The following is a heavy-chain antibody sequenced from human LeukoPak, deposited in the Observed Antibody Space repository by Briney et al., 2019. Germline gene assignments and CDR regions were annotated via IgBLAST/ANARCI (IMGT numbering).Heavy chain of an antibody. CDR2: ISSSSSTI. V-gene: IGHV3-48*04. D-gene: IGHD5-18*01. CDR3: ASGYSYGYKGGAFDI. CDR1: GFTFSSYS. J-gene: IGHJ3*02. Sequence: GGSLRLSCAASGFTFSSYSMNWVRQAPGKGLEWVSYISSSSSTIYYADSVKGRFTISRDNAKNSLYLQMNSLRAEDTAVYYCASGYSYGYKGGAFDIWGQGTMVTVSS.